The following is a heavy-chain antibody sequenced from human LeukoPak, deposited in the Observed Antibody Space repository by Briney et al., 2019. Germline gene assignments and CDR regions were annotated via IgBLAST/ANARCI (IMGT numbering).Heavy chain of an antibody. V-gene: IGHV3-23*01. CDR3: TRDSQGSYIYYHNY. CDR2: ISGSGGST. J-gene: IGHJ4*02. CDR1: GFTFSSYA. Sequence: PGGSLRLSCAASGFTFSSYAMSWVRQAPGKGLEWVSAISGSGGSTYYADSVKGRFTISRDNSKNTLYLQMNSLRAEDTAVYYCTRDSQGSYIYYHNYWGQGTLVTVSS. D-gene: IGHD1-26*01.